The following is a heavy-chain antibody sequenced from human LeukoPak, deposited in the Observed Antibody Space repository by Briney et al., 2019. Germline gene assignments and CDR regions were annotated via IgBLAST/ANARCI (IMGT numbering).Heavy chain of an antibody. J-gene: IGHJ4*02. CDR2: ISPTGSTT. CDR3: ARGPNSNWSGLDF. V-gene: IGHV3-74*01. CDR1: GFSFSGHW. D-gene: IGHD6-6*01. Sequence: GGSLRLSCTASGFSFSGHWMHWARQLPGKGLVWVSRISPTGSTTSYADSVKGRFTVSRDNAKNTLYLQVNNLRAEDTAVYYCARGPNSNWSGLDFWGQGTLLTDSS.